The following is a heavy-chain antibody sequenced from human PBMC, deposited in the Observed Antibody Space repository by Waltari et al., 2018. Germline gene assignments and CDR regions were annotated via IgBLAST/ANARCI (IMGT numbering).Heavy chain of an antibody. CDR3: ARDRRITIFGVVIKRTNNWFDP. D-gene: IGHD3-3*01. CDR1: GYTFTGYY. J-gene: IGHJ5*02. Sequence: QVQLVQSGAEVKKPGASVKVSCKASGYTFTGYYMHWVRQAPGQGLEWMGWINPNSGGTNYAKKFQGRVTMTRDTSISTAYMELSRLRSDDTAVYYCARDRRITIFGVVIKRTNNWFDPWGQGTLVTVSS. CDR2: INPNSGGT. V-gene: IGHV1-2*02.